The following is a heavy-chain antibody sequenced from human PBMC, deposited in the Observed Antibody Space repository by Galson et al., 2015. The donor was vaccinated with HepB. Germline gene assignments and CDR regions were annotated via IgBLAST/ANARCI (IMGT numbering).Heavy chain of an antibody. CDR1: GDSVSSNSAA. CDR3: ASETRWLVLDYAFDI. V-gene: IGHV6-1*01. Sequence: CAISGDSVSSNSAAWNWIRQSPSRGLEWLGRTYYRSKWYNDYAVSVKSRITINPDTSKNQFSLKLSSVTAADTAVYYCASETRWLVLDYAFDIWGQGTMVTVSS. D-gene: IGHD6-19*01. CDR2: TYYRSKWYN. J-gene: IGHJ3*02.